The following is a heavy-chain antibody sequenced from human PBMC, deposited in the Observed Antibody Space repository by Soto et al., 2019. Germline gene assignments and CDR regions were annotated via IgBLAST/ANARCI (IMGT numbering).Heavy chain of an antibody. V-gene: IGHV3-9*01. CDR1: GFTFDDYA. Sequence: EVQLVESGGGLVQPGRSLRLSCAASGFTFDDYAIHWVRQAPGKGLEWVSGISWNVGSIAYADSVKGRFTISRDNAKNYLYLQMNSLRAEDTALYYCAKGVAGWYYFDYWGQGTLVTVSS. D-gene: IGHD3-3*01. CDR3: AKGVAGWYYFDY. CDR2: ISWNVGSI. J-gene: IGHJ4*02.